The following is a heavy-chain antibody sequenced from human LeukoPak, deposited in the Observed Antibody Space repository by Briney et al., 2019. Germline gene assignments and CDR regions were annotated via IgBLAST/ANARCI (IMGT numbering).Heavy chain of an antibody. CDR2: IYYSGST. CDR3: ARHLHYYDSSGYPLDP. Sequence: SETLSLTCTVSGGSISSYYWSWIRQPPGKGLEWIGYIYYSGSTNYNPSLKSRVTISVDTSKNQFSLKLSSVTAADTAVYYCARHLHYYDSSGYPLDPWGQGTLVTVSS. CDR1: GGSISSYY. V-gene: IGHV4-59*08. J-gene: IGHJ5*02. D-gene: IGHD3-22*01.